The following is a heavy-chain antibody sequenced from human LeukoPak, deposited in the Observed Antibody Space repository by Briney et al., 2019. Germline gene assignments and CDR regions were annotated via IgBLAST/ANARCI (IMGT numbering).Heavy chain of an antibody. D-gene: IGHD6-19*01. J-gene: IGHJ4*02. Sequence: ASVKVSCKASGGTFSSYAISWVRQAPGQGLEWMGGIIPIFGTANYAQKFQGRVTITADKSTSTAYMELSSLRSEDTAVYYCAKRSAESSGYFDYWGQGTLVTVSS. CDR1: GGTFSSYA. V-gene: IGHV1-69*06. CDR3: AKRSAESSGYFDY. CDR2: IIPIFGTA.